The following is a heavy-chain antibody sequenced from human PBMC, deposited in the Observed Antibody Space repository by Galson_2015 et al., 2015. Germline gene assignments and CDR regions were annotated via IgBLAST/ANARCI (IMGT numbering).Heavy chain of an antibody. CDR3: AKDMASSYNDSSGHPGVDY. D-gene: IGHD3-22*01. CDR2: IWYDGSNK. J-gene: IGHJ4*02. Sequence: SLRLSCAASGFTFSSYGMHWVRQAPGKGLEWVAVIWYDGSNKYYADSVKGRFTISRDNSKNTLYLQMNSLRAEDTAVYYCAKDMASSYNDSSGHPGVDYWGQGTLVTVSS. CDR1: GFTFSSYG. V-gene: IGHV3-33*06.